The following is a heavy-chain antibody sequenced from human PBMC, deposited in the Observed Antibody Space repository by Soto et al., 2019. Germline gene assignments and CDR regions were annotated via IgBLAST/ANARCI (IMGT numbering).Heavy chain of an antibody. J-gene: IGHJ5*02. CDR3: AREVAAAGIGYNWFDP. Sequence: GGSLRLSCAASGFTFSSYSMNWVRQAQGKGLEWVSSISSSSSYIYYADSVKGRFTISRDNAKNSLYLQMNSLRAEDTAVYYCAREVAAAGIGYNWFDPWGQGTLVTVS. CDR1: GFTFSSYS. D-gene: IGHD6-13*01. V-gene: IGHV3-21*01. CDR2: ISSSSSYI.